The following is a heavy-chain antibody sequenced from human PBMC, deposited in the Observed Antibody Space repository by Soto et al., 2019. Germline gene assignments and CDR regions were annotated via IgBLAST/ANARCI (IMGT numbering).Heavy chain of an antibody. CDR3: AKAKGSGWADLDY. D-gene: IGHD6-19*01. CDR2: IYYSGST. Sequence: WETLSLTCTVSGGSINSYYWSWIRQPPGKGLEWIGYIYYSGSTSYSPSLESRVTISVDTSKNQFSLKLSSVTAADTAVYYCAKAKGSGWADLDYWGQGTMVTV. J-gene: IGHJ4*02. V-gene: IGHV4-59*01. CDR1: GGSINSYY.